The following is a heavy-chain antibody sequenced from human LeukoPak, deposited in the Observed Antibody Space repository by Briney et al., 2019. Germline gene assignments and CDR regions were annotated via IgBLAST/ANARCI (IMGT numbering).Heavy chain of an antibody. CDR2: ISEGGNYI. V-gene: IGHV3-21*01. J-gene: IGHJ2*01. D-gene: IGHD3-3*01. CDR3: AREDSDISISGEIINGNGYFDL. Sequence: GGSLRLSCTASGFTFSSYGMNWIRQAPGKGLEWVSGISEGGNYINYAASVKGRFSISRDTAKNSPHMQMNSLRTEDTDVYFCAREDSDISISGEIINGNGYFDLWGHGTLVTVSS. CDR1: GFTFSSYG.